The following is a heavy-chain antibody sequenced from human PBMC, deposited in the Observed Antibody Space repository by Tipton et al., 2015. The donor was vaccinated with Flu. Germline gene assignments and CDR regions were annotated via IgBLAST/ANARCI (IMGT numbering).Heavy chain of an antibody. D-gene: IGHD5-18*01. CDR3: ASGNTATDY. Sequence: LRPSCTVSGGSISSSSYYWGWIRQPPGKGLEWIGSIYYSGSTYYNPSLKSRVTISVDTSKNQFSLKLSSVTAADTAVYYCASGNTATDYWGQGTLVTVSS. J-gene: IGHJ4*02. CDR2: IYYSGST. V-gene: IGHV4-39*01. CDR1: GGSISSSSYY.